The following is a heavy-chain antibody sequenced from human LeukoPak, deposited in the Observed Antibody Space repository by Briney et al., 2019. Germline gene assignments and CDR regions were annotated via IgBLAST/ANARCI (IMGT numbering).Heavy chain of an antibody. D-gene: IGHD6-13*01. Sequence: SETLSLTCTVSGDSINAYYWGWIRQPPGKGLEWIGYIYFSGTTKYNPSLASRVTISVDTSKNQFSLKLSSVTAADTAVYYCARRRAEGGSNGHYNWFDPWGQAILVTVSS. V-gene: IGHV4-59*08. J-gene: IGHJ5*02. CDR3: ARRRAEGGSNGHYNWFDP. CDR2: IYFSGTT. CDR1: GDSINAYY.